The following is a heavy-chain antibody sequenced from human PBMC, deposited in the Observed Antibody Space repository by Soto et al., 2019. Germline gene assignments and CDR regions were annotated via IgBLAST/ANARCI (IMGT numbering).Heavy chain of an antibody. CDR3: ARADYYDSSGFYYDC. CDR2: INPSGGST. Sequence: QVQLVQSGAEVKKPGASVKVSCKASGYIFTNHYIHWVRQAPGQGLEWMGIINPSGGSTNYLQKFQGRITMTRDTSTSTVYMELSSLISEDTAVYCCARADYYDSSGFYYDCWGQGSLVTVSS. J-gene: IGHJ4*02. D-gene: IGHD3-22*01. V-gene: IGHV1-46*01. CDR1: GYIFTNHY.